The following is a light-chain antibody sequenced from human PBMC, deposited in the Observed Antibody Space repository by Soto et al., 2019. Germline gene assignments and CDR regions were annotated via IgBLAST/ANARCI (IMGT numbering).Light chain of an antibody. CDR2: EVS. CDR3: TSYTTSSTVA. J-gene: IGLJ2*01. CDR1: SSDVGAYNY. Sequence: QSALTQPASVSGSPGQSITISCTGTSSDVGAYNYVSWYQQHPGKAPKLMIYEVSNRPSGVSNRFSGSKSGNTASLTTSGLQAEDEADYYCTSYTTSSTVAFGGGTKVTVL. V-gene: IGLV2-14*01.